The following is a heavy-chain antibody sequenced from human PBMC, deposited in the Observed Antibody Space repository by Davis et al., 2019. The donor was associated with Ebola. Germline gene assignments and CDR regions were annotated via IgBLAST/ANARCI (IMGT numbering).Heavy chain of an antibody. CDR2: ISYAATKT. V-gene: IGHV3-30*04. J-gene: IGHJ6*02. CDR1: GFRFSGYA. CDR3: ARDRTVVLDTGAHYPVDYYYYGLDV. D-gene: IGHD4/OR15-4a*01. Sequence: GESLKISCVASGFRFSGYAMHWVRQAPGKGLEWVAAISYAATKTNYADSVRGRFTISRDKSQNTLFLQMGSLRVEDTAVYYCARDRTVVLDTGAHYPVDYYYYGLDVWGQGTTVTVSS.